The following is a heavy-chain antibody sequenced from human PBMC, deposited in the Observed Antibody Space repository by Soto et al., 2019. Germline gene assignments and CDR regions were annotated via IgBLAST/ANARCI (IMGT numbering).Heavy chain of an antibody. CDR3: AKDGGYDSYYYYYMDV. J-gene: IGHJ6*03. V-gene: IGHV3-9*01. Sequence: EVQLVEPGGGLVQPGRSLRLSCAASGFTFDDYAMHWVRQAPGKGLEWVSGISWKSGSIGYADSVKGRFTISRDNAKNSLYLQMNSLRAEDTALYYCAKDGGYDSYYYYYMDVWGKGTTVTVSS. CDR2: ISWKSGSI. D-gene: IGHD5-12*01. CDR1: GFTFDDYA.